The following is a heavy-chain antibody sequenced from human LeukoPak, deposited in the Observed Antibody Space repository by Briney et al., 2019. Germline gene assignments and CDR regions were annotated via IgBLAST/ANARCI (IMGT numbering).Heavy chain of an antibody. CDR1: GYNFFTYG. Sequence: GASVKVSCKASGYNFFTYGITWVRQAPGQGLEWMGWMNPNSGNTGYAQKFQDRVTMTRNTSIKTAYMELSSLRSEDMAVYYCARGFRDSSGRKPDYWGQGTLVTVSS. CDR2: MNPNSGNT. J-gene: IGHJ4*02. CDR3: ARGFRDSSGRKPDY. D-gene: IGHD3-22*01. V-gene: IGHV1-8*02.